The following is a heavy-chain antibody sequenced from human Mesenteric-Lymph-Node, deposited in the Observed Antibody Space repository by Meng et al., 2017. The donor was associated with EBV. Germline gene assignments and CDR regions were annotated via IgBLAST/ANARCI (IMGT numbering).Heavy chain of an antibody. Sequence: QIQRGQSGAEVKKPGASVKVSCKASGYRFNSYGISWVRQAPGQGLEWMGWISADNGNTIFAQKFQGRVTMTADSSTSTAYMEVTSLTSDDTAVYYCASGGSGINFDYWGQGTLVTVSS. J-gene: IGHJ4*02. D-gene: IGHD3-10*01. V-gene: IGHV1-18*01. CDR3: ASGGSGINFDY. CDR1: GYRFNSYG. CDR2: ISADNGNT.